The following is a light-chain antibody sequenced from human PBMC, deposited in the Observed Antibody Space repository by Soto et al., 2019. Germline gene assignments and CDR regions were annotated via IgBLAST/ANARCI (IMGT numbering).Light chain of an antibody. V-gene: IGKV3-15*01. CDR3: QQYNNWPQT. CDR1: QRVSNH. CDR2: GAS. Sequence: ETVMTESPVTLSVSPGDTATLSCRASQRVSNHFAWYQQKPGQAPRLLIYGASTGATGIPARFSGSGSGTEFSLIISSLQSEDFAVYYCQQYNNWPQTFGQGTKVDIK. J-gene: IGKJ1*01.